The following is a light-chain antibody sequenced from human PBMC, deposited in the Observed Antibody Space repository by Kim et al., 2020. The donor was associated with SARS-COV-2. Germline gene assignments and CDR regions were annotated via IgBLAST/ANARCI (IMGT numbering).Light chain of an antibody. CDR2: DAS. J-gene: IGKJ2*01. V-gene: IGKV3-15*01. CDR3: QQYNDWPPGDT. CDR1: QSVSTN. Sequence: SPGERATRSCRASQSVSTNLAWYQQKPGQAPRLLIYDASTRATDIPTRFSGSGSGTEFTLTISSLQSEDFAVYYCQQYNDWPPGDTFGQGTKLEI.